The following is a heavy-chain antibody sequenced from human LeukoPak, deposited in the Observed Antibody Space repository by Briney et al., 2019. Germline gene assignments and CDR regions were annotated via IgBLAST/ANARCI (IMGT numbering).Heavy chain of an antibody. CDR1: GGSFSGYY. D-gene: IGHD2-15*01. Sequence: PSETLSLTCAVYGGSFSGYYWSWIRQPPGKGLEWIGYIYYSGSTNYNPSLKSRVTISVDTSKNQFSLKLSSVTAADTAVYYCARALVVVAARTYYYYMDVWGKGTTVTVSS. V-gene: IGHV4-59*01. CDR2: IYYSGST. CDR3: ARALVVVAARTYYYYMDV. J-gene: IGHJ6*03.